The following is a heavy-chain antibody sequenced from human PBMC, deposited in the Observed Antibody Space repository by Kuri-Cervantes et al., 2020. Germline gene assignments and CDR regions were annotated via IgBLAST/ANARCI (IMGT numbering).Heavy chain of an antibody. CDR3: ARTRGYRSYYMDV. Sequence: SQTLSLTCAVYGGSFSGYYWSWIRQAPGKGLEWIGEINHSGSTNYNPSLKSRVTISVDTSKNQFSLKLSSVTAADTAVYYCARTRGYRSYYMDVWGKGTTVTVSS. D-gene: IGHD5-18*01. CDR2: INHSGST. V-gene: IGHV4-34*01. J-gene: IGHJ6*03. CDR1: GGSFSGYY.